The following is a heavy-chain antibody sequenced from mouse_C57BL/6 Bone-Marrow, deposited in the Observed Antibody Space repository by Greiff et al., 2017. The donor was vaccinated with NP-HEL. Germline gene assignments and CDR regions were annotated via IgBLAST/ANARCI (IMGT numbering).Heavy chain of an antibody. Sequence: EVHLVESGPGLVKPSQSLSLTCSVTGYSITSGYYWNWIRQFPGNKLEWMGYISYDGSNNYNPSLKNRISITRDTSKNQFFLKLNSVTTEDTATYYCARPIYDGYYVAMDYWGQGTSVTVSS. V-gene: IGHV3-6*01. CDR3: ARPIYDGYYVAMDY. D-gene: IGHD2-3*01. J-gene: IGHJ4*01. CDR1: GYSITSGYY. CDR2: ISYDGSN.